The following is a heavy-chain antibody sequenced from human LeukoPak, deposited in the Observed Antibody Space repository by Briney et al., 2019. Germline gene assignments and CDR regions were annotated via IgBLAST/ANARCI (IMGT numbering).Heavy chain of an antibody. D-gene: IGHD6-19*01. CDR3: AKEQGYTGWLTTGH. Sequence: GKSLRLSCAASGFTFSDYGMHWLRQAPGKELEWVAVVSWNGGEEHYGNSVRGRFTISRDNSKNMVYLQMNSLRAEDTAVYYCAKEQGYTGWLTTGHWGQGALVPVSS. J-gene: IGHJ4*02. V-gene: IGHV3-30*18. CDR1: GFTFSDYG. CDR2: VSWNGGEE.